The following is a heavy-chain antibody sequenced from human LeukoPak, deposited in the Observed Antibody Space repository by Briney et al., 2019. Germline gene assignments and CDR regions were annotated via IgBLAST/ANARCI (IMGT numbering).Heavy chain of an antibody. CDR1: GGSMNNYY. CDR3: ARDRYMDV. V-gene: IGHV4-59*01. Sequence: SETLSLTCTVSGGSMNNYYWTWIRQPPGKGLEWVGHIHYSESTNYNPSLKSRVTISGDTSKNQFSLKLSSVTAADTAVYYCARDRYMDVWGKGTTVTVSS. CDR2: IHYSEST. J-gene: IGHJ6*03.